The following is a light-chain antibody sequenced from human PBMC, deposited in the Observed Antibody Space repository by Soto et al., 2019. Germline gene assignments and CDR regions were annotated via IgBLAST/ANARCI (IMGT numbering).Light chain of an antibody. Sequence: DIQMTQSPSTLSASLGDRVTITCRASQSIGRWLAWYQQTPGKAPNLLIYDASSLESGVPSRFSGSGSGTEFTLTIISLQPDDFATYYCQQYNSYSITFGQGTRLEIK. CDR3: QQYNSYSIT. J-gene: IGKJ5*01. CDR1: QSIGRW. V-gene: IGKV1-5*01. CDR2: DAS.